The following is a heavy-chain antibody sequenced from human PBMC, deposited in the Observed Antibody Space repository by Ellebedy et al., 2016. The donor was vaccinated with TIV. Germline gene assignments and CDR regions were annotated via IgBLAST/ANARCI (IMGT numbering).Heavy chain of an antibody. D-gene: IGHD5-12*01. J-gene: IGHJ4*02. CDR1: VVSFSGYY. V-gene: IGHV4-59*01. Sequence: SETLSLTXEIDVVSFSGYYCAWIRQPPGKGLEWIGIIHYSESTNYNPSLKSRLTISLDTSRNQFSLNLHSVTAADTAVYYCVVGYGWLIDYWGRGNLVTVSS. CDR3: VVGYGWLIDY. CDR2: IHYSEST.